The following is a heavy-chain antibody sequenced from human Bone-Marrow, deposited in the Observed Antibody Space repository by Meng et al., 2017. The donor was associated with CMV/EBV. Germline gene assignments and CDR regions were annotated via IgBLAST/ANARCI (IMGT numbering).Heavy chain of an antibody. J-gene: IGHJ5*02. CDR2: INPNTGGT. CDR1: GYTFIDYY. V-gene: IGHV1-2*02. Sequence: ASVKVSCKASGYTFIDYYMHWVRQAPGQGLEWMGWINPNTGGTNYAQKFQGRVTMTRDTSIRTAYMELSTLRSDDTAVYYCARVPQYDSSGYYSPWGQGTLVPVSS. CDR3: ARVPQYDSSGYYSP. D-gene: IGHD3-22*01.